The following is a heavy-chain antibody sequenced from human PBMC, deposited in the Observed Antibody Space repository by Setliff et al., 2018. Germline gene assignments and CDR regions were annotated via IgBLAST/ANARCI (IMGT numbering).Heavy chain of an antibody. CDR2: IGAYTGKS. V-gene: IGHV1-18*01. CDR3: SRLVRYCTATTCQRLLGEEF. J-gene: IGHJ4*02. CDR1: GYTFIDYG. D-gene: IGHD2-8*02. Sequence: ASMKVSCKASGYTFIDYGITWVRQAPGQGLEWMGWIGAYTGKSNYAHKFQGRMTLTTDTSTGTAYMELRSLRSEDTAVYCCSRLVRYCTATTCQRLLGEEFWGQGTQVTVSS.